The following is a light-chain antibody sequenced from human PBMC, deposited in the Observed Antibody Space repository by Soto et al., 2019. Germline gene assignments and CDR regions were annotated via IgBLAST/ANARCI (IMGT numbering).Light chain of an antibody. J-gene: IGKJ1*01. V-gene: IGKV3-20*01. CDR3: QQYGSSPWT. Sequence: ELVLTQSPGTLSVSAGERATLSCRASQSVSSRYLAWYQQKPGQAPRLIIYGASSRDTGIPARVSGSGYGTDVTLTISRLEPEDCAVYECQQYGSSPWTFGQGTKVDIK. CDR2: GAS. CDR1: QSVSSRY.